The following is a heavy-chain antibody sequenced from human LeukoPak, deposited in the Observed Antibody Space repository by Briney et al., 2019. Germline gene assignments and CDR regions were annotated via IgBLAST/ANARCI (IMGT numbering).Heavy chain of an antibody. CDR3: ASVLGRGYSGYDYGPLGAFDI. D-gene: IGHD5-12*01. V-gene: IGHV1-2*02. Sequence: ASVKVSCKASGYTFTGYYMHWVRQAPGQGLEWMGWINPNSGGTNYAQKFQGRVTMTRDTSISTAYMELSRLRSDDTAVYYCASVLGRGYSGYDYGPLGAFDIWGQGTMVTVSS. CDR2: INPNSGGT. CDR1: GYTFTGYY. J-gene: IGHJ3*02.